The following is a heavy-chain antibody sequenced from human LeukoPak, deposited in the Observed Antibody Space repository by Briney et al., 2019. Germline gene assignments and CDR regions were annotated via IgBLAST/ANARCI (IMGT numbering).Heavy chain of an antibody. CDR1: GFTFSSYG. V-gene: IGHV3-30*03. D-gene: IGHD6-19*01. Sequence: GRSLRLSCAASGFTFSSYGMPWVRQAPGKGLEWVAVISYDGSNKYYADSVKGRFTISRDNSKNTLYLQMNSLRAEDTAVYYCASGYSSGWHFDYWGQGTLVTVSS. CDR2: ISYDGSNK. CDR3: ASGYSSGWHFDY. J-gene: IGHJ4*02.